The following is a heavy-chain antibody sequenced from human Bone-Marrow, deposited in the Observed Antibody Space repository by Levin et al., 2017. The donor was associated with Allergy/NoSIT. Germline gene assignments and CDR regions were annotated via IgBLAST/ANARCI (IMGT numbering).Heavy chain of an antibody. D-gene: IGHD4/OR15-4a*01. CDR3: TRGADIDY. CDR2: ICYDGITK. V-gene: IGHV3-33*01. J-gene: IGHJ4*02. Sequence: GGSLRLSCAASGFTFNKYGMNWVRQAPGKGLEWVADICYDGITKYYADSVKGRFTISRDNSNNTLILQLNSLRAEDTAVYYCTRGADIDYWGQGTLVTVSS. CDR1: GFTFNKYG.